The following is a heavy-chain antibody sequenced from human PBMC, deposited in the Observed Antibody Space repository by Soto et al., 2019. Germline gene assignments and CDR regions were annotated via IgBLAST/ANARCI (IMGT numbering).Heavy chain of an antibody. J-gene: IGHJ4*02. CDR2: IIPIFGTA. D-gene: IGHD7-27*01. CDR3: ARGGDPGLLDY. V-gene: IGHV1-69*13. CDR1: GGTFSSYA. Sequence: GASVKVSCKASGGTFSSYAISWVRQAPGQGLEWMGGIIPIFGTANYAQKFQGRVTITADESTSTAYMELSSLRSEDTAVYFCARGGDPGLLDYWGQGTLVTVSS.